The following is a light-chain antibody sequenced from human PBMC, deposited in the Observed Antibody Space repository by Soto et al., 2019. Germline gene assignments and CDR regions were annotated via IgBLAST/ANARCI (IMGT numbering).Light chain of an antibody. CDR2: SNN. CDR1: RSNIGSNT. CDR3: AAWDDSLNGSYV. J-gene: IGLJ1*01. V-gene: IGLV1-44*01. Sequence: QSVLTQPPSTSGTPGQRVTTSCSGSRSNIGSNTVTWYQQLPGTAPKLLIYSNNRRPSGVPDRFSGSKSGTSASLAISGLQSEDEADYYCAAWDDSLNGSYVFGTGTKVTVL.